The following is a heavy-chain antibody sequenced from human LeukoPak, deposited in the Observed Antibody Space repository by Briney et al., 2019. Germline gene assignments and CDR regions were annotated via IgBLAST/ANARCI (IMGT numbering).Heavy chain of an antibody. Sequence: GESLKISCKGSGYSFTSYWIGWVRQMPGKGLEWMGIIYPADSDTRYSPSFQGQVTISADRSISTAYLQWSSLKASDTAVYYCARGPPMGAGGYYYGMDVWGQGTTVTVSS. J-gene: IGHJ6*02. D-gene: IGHD1-26*01. CDR2: IYPADSDT. CDR3: ARGPPMGAGGYYYGMDV. CDR1: GYSFTSYW. V-gene: IGHV5-51*01.